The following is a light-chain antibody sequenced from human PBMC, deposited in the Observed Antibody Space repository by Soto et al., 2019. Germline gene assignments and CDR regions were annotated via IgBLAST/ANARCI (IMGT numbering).Light chain of an antibody. Sequence: DIQLTQSPSSLSASVGARVTMTCRASQYTVSYLNWYQQKPGKAPQLLIYAASSLQSGVPSRFSCSRSATDFSLTTSSLQPEEFATYYGQQGYCSPQTFGPGTKVDAK. V-gene: IGKV1-39*01. CDR3: QQGYCSPQT. CDR2: AAS. CDR1: QYTVSY. J-gene: IGKJ3*01.